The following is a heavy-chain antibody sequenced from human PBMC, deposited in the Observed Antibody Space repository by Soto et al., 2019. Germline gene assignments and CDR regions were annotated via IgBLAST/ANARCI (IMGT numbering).Heavy chain of an antibody. CDR1: GGTFSSYT. CDR2: INPNSGGT. D-gene: IGHD2-2*01. Sequence: ASVKVSCKASGGTFSSYTISWVRQAPGQGLEWMGRINPNSGGTNYAQKFQGRVTMTRDTSISTAYMELSRLRSDDTAVYYCARGDIVVVPAADHPLDAFDIWGQGTMVTVSS. J-gene: IGHJ3*02. V-gene: IGHV1-2*02. CDR3: ARGDIVVVPAADHPLDAFDI.